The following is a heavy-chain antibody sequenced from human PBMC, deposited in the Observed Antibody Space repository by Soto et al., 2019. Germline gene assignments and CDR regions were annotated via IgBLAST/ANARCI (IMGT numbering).Heavy chain of an antibody. Sequence: SETLSLTCTVSGGSIISYYWSWIRQPPGKGLEWIGYIYYSGSTNYNPSLKSRVTISADTSKNQFSLKLNSMTAADTAVYYCARHNYGSGSTYFDPWGQGTLVTVSS. V-gene: IGHV4-59*08. D-gene: IGHD3-10*01. CDR2: IYYSGST. J-gene: IGHJ4*02. CDR1: GGSIISYY. CDR3: ARHNYGSGSTYFDP.